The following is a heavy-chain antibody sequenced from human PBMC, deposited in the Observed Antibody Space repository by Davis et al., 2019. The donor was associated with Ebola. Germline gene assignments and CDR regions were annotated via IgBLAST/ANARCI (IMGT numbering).Heavy chain of an antibody. CDR3: AREHSGIDY. J-gene: IGHJ4*02. Sequence: GESLKISCAASGFIFSNYWMSWVRQAPGKGLEWVSAISGSGGSTYYADSVKGRFTISRDNAKNSLYLQMNSLRAEDTAVYYCAREHSGIDYWGQGTLVTVSS. CDR1: GFIFSNYW. V-gene: IGHV3-23*01. CDR2: ISGSGGST. D-gene: IGHD1-26*01.